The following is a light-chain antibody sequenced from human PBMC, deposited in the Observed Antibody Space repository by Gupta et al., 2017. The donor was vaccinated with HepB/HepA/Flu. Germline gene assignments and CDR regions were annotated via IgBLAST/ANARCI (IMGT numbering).Light chain of an antibody. CDR1: QIVHSNY. Sequence: ETVFTHSPGTVSSSPGERATLSCRASQIVHSNYLGWDQKKPSQAPRLIIYGASSRDNGNTGRFSGRGEWKDFTLTSNRREDEVFAFYYGQQDSPSVTFGRGTKVEVK. J-gene: IGKJ4*01. V-gene: IGKV3-20*02. CDR3: QQDSPSVT. CDR2: GAS.